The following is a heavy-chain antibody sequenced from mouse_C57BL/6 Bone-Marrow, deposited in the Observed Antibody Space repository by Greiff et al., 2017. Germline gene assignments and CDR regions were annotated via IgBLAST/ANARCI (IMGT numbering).Heavy chain of an antibody. CDR2: IDPEIGDT. J-gene: IGHJ2*01. D-gene: IGHD2-3*01. CDR3: SSFDGNYFAF. Sequence: VQLKESGAELVRPGASVKLSCTASGFNIKDDYIHWVKQRPEQGLEWIGWIDPEIGDTEYASKFQGKATITSDTSSNTAYLQLSSLTSEDTAVYYCSSFDGNYFAFWGQGTPLTVAS. CDR1: GFNIKDDY. V-gene: IGHV14-4*01.